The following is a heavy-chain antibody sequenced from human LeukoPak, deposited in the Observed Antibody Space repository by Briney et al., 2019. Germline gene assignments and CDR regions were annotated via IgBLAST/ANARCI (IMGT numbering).Heavy chain of an antibody. J-gene: IGHJ6*02. V-gene: IGHV3-7*01. CDR2: IKQDGSER. CDR3: AKGLQYGGIAVAGTLSLDYYYGMDV. D-gene: IGHD6-19*01. CDR1: GFTFSSYW. Sequence: PGGSLRLSCAASGFTFSSYWMSWVRQAPGKGLEWVANIKQDGSERYYVDSVKGRFTISRDNAKNSLYLQMNSLRAEDTAVYYCAKGLQYGGIAVAGTLSLDYYYGMDVWGQGTTVTVSS.